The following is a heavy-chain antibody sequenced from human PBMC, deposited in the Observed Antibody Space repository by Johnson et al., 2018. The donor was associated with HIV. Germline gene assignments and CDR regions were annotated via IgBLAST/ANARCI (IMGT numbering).Heavy chain of an antibody. V-gene: IGHV3-30-3*01. Sequence: QVQLVESGGGVVQPGRSLRLSCAASGLTFGSYPLHWVRQAPGRGLEWVAVLSSDGRDKYYANSVKGRFSISRDNSKNTLSLLMNSLREEDTAVYYCVGDLGLIGPWGAFDIWGQGTRVTVSS. CDR3: VGDLGLIGPWGAFDI. CDR1: GLTFGSYP. J-gene: IGHJ3*02. D-gene: IGHD3-16*01. CDR2: LSSDGRDK.